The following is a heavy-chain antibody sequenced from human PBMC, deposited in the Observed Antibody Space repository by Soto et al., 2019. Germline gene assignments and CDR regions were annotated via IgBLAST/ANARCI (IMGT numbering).Heavy chain of an antibody. CDR2: ISGSGNST. CDR1: GFTFSSYA. CDR3: AKDRSDYGDPEGNWFDP. D-gene: IGHD4-17*01. J-gene: IGHJ5*02. V-gene: IGHV3-23*01. Sequence: EVQLLESGGGLVQPGGSLRLSCAASGFTFSSYAMSWVRQAPGKGLEWVSAISGSGNSTYYADSVKGRFTISRDNSKNTLYLQMNSLRAEDTAVYYCAKDRSDYGDPEGNWFDPWGQGTLVTVSS.